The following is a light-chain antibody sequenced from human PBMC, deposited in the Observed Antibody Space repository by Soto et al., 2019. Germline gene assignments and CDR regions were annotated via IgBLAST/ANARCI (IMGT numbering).Light chain of an antibody. Sequence: DIQMTQSPSSLSASVGDTVIITCRASQSVRSYVNWFHQKPGKAPKLLVYAAITLQNGVPSRFSGRGSGTEFTLTITNLQPEDFATYFCQQGLSAPYTFGQGTKLEIK. J-gene: IGKJ2*01. CDR3: QQGLSAPYT. V-gene: IGKV1-39*01. CDR1: QSVRSY. CDR2: AAI.